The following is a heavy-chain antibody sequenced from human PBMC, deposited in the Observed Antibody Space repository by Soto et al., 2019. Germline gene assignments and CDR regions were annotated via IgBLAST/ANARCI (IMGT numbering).Heavy chain of an antibody. V-gene: IGHV1-58*01. D-gene: IGHD3-3*01. CDR3: AAPSTIFGVVIIADYYYGMDV. CDR1: GFTFTGSA. Sequence: SVKVSCKASGFTFTGSAVQWVRQARGQRLEWIGWVVVGSGNTNYAQKFQERVTITRDMSTSTAYMELSSLRSEDTAVYYCAAPSTIFGVVIIADYYYGMDVWGQGTTVTVSS. J-gene: IGHJ6*02. CDR2: VVVGSGNT.